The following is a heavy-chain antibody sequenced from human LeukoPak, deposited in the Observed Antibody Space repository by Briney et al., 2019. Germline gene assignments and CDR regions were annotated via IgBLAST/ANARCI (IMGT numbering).Heavy chain of an antibody. J-gene: IGHJ4*02. V-gene: IGHV3-30*03. CDR2: ISYDGSNK. CDR3: AREGGSPIGGYFDY. CDR1: GITFSSYG. D-gene: IGHD1-26*01. Sequence: GGSLRLSCAASGITFSSYGMHWVRQAPGKGLDWVAVISYDGSNKYYADSVKGRFTISRDNSKNTLYLQMNSLRAEDTAVYYCAREGGSPIGGYFDYWGQGTLVTVSS.